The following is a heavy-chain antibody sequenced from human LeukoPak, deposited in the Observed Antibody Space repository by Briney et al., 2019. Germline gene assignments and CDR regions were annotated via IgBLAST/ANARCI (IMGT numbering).Heavy chain of an antibody. CDR1: GVSISSYY. CDR3: ARGPSSGYYSY. D-gene: IGHD3-22*01. J-gene: IGHJ4*02. V-gene: IGHV4-59*01. CDR2: IYYSGST. Sequence: SETLSLTCTVSGVSISSYYWGWIRQPPGKGLEWIGYIYYSGSTNYNPSLKSRVTISVDTSKNQFSLKLSSVTAADTAVYYCARGPSSGYYSYWGQGTLVTVSS.